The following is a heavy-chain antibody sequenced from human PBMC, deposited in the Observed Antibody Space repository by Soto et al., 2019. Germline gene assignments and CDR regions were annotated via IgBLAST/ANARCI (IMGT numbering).Heavy chain of an antibody. CDR3: ASYRAAAGIYV. V-gene: IGHV4-34*01. J-gene: IGHJ6*02. CDR2: INHSGST. D-gene: IGHD6-13*01. Sequence: ETLSLTCAVYGGSFSGYYWSWIRQPPGKGLEWIGEINHSGSTNYNPSLKSRVTISVDTSKNQFSLKLSSVTAADTAVYYCASYRAAAGIYVWGQGTTVTVSS. CDR1: GGSFSGYY.